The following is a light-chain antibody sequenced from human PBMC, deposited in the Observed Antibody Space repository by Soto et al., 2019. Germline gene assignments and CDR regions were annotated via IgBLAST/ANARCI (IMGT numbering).Light chain of an antibody. CDR1: SSDVGGYNY. CDR2: EVS. J-gene: IGLJ2*01. V-gene: IGLV2-14*01. Sequence: QSALTQPASVSGSPGQSITISCTGTSSDVGGYNYVSWYQQHPGKVPKFLIYEVSNRPSGVSNRFSGSKSGNTASLTISGLQAEDEADYYCSSYTSSSTLVVFGGGTKVTVL. CDR3: SSYTSSSTLVV.